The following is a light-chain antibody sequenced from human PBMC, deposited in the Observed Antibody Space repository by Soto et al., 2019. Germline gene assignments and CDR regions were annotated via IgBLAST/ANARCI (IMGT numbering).Light chain of an antibody. V-gene: IGKV3-20*01. CDR2: GTS. CDR3: QQFDDSVT. CDR1: HSVSRTY. Sequence: EIVMTQSPATLSVSPGERATLSCRASHSVSRTYLAWYQQKPGQAPRLLIYGTSDRATGTPDRFSGSGSGTDFTLTISRLEPEDSAVYYCQQFDDSVTFGQGTRLEIK. J-gene: IGKJ5*01.